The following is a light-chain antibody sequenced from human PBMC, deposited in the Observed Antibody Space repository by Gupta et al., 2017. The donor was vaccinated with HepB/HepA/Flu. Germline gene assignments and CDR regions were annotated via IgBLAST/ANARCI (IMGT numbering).Light chain of an antibody. J-gene: IGKJ4*01. V-gene: IGKV3-20*01. CDR3: QQYGTSPLT. CDR2: GSS. CDR1: QSIRSIH. Sequence: EIVLTQSPATLSLSPGVRATLSCRASQSIRSIHLAWYQQKPGQAPRLLIFGSSTRSAGIPDRFSGSGSGTDFTLTISRLEPEDFAVYYCQQYGTSPLTFGGGAKVEI.